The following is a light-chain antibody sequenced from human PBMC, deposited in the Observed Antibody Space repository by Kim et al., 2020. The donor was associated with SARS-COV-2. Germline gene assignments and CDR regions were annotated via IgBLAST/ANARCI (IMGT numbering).Light chain of an antibody. CDR1: RLGDKY. J-gene: IGLJ2*01. V-gene: IGLV3-1*01. CDR2: QDT. Sequence: VAPGQTASITCSGDRLGDKYACWYQQKPGQSPVVVIYQDTKRPSGILERFSGSNSGNTATLTISGTQAMDEADYYCQVWDSTTTVFGGGTQLTVL. CDR3: QVWDSTTTV.